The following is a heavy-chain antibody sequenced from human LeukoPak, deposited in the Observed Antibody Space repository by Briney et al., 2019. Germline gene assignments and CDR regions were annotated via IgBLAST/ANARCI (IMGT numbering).Heavy chain of an antibody. J-gene: IGHJ4*02. Sequence: SETLSLTCTVSGDSISSYYWGWIRQPPGKGLEWIGSIYYSGSTYNNPSLKSRVTISVDTTKNQFSLKLTSVTAADTAVYYCASSPSGYWWNFDCWGQGTLVTVSS. CDR3: ASSPSGYWWNFDC. V-gene: IGHV4-39*01. CDR2: IYYSGST. CDR1: GDSISSYY. D-gene: IGHD3-22*01.